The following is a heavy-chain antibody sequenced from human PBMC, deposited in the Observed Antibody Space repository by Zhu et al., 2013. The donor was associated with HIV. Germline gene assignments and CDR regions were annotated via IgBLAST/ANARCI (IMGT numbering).Heavy chain of an antibody. CDR1: GGTFRNYA. CDR3: ARASGNYRNDHDY. J-gene: IGHJ4*02. V-gene: IGHV1-46*01. D-gene: IGHD1-26*01. Sequence: QVQLVQSGAEVKKPGSSVKVSCKASGGTFRNYAITWLRQAPGQGLEWMGIINPSGGNTNYAQKFQGRVSMTRDTSTSTVYMELSSLRSEDTAVYYCARASGNYRNDHDYWGQGTLVIVSS. CDR2: INPSGGNT.